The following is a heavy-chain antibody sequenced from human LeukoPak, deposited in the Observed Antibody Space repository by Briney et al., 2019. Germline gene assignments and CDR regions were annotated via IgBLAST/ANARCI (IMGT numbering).Heavy chain of an antibody. J-gene: IGHJ4*02. Sequence: GGSLRLSCTASGFALGDYLMSWFRQAPGKGLEWIGFISGGTTEYAASVKGRFTISRDDSTSIAYLQMNSLTTEDTAVYYCSRGSGWLSVYWGQGTLVTVSS. V-gene: IGHV3-49*03. CDR1: GFALGDYL. D-gene: IGHD6-19*01. CDR3: SRGSGWLSVY. CDR2: ISGGTT.